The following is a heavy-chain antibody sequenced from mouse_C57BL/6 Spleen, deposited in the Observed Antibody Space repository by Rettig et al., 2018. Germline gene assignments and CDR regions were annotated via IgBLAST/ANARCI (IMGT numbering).Heavy chain of an antibody. D-gene: IGHD2-4*01. CDR1: GYAFSSSW. CDR3: AREDDYDWFFDV. CDR2: IYPGEGDT. V-gene: IGHV1-82*01. Sequence: KISCKASGYAFSSSWMNWVKQRPGKGLEWIGRIYPGEGDTNYNGKFKGKATLTADKSSSTAYMQLSSLTSEDSAVYFCAREDDYDWFFDVWGTGTTVTVSS. J-gene: IGHJ1*03.